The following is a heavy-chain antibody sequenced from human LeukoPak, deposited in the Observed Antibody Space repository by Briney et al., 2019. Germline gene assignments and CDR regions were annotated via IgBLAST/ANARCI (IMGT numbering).Heavy chain of an antibody. CDR2: INQDGSQK. CDR3: ARALAAAGSY. Sequence: EGSLRLSCAASGFTFSSYWMHWVRQAPGKGLEWVANINQDGSQKYYVDSVKGRFTISRDNAKNSLYLQMNSLRAEDTAVYYCARALAAAGSYWGQGTLVTVSS. V-gene: IGHV3-7*01. CDR1: GFTFSSYW. D-gene: IGHD6-25*01. J-gene: IGHJ4*02.